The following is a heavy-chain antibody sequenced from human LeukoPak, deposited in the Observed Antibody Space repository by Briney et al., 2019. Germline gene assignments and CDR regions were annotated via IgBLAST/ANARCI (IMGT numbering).Heavy chain of an antibody. CDR1: GFTFSNYW. CDR2: IKQDESDK. D-gene: IGHD2-2*01. CDR3: ARDNRDIAVVPAAMGDYYYYGMDV. V-gene: IGHV3-7*05. Sequence: PGGSLRLSCAASGFTFSNYWMSWVRQAPGKGLEGVASIKQDESDKIYVGSVRGRFTISRDNAKKSLCLQMNSLRAEDTAVYYCARDNRDIAVVPAAMGDYYYYGMDVWGQGTTVTVSS. J-gene: IGHJ6*02.